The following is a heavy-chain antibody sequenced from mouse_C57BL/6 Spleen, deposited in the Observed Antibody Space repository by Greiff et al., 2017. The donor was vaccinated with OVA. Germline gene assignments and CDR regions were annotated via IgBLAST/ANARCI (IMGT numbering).Heavy chain of an antibody. V-gene: IGHV1-85*01. D-gene: IGHD1-2*01. J-gene: IGHJ4*01. CDR1: GYTFTSYD. Sequence: VKLMESGPELVKPGASVKLSCKASGYTFTSYDINWVKQRPGQGLEWIGWIYPRDGSTKYNEKFKGKATLTVDTSSSTAYMELHSLTSEDSAVYFCARRGDYYGPYAMDYWGQGTSVTVSS. CDR3: ARRGDYYGPYAMDY. CDR2: IYPRDGST.